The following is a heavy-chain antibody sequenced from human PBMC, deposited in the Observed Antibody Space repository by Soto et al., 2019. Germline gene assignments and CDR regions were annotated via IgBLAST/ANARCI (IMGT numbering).Heavy chain of an antibody. V-gene: IGHV4-31*03. J-gene: IGHJ4*02. CDR1: GGSFSSGGYY. CDR2: IYYSGST. Sequence: PSETLSLTCTVSGGSFSSGGYYWSWIRQHPGKGLEWIGYIYYSGSTYYNPSLKSRVTISVDTSKNQFSLKLSSMTAADTAVYYCARDQGYSYGSLDYWGQGTLVTVSS. D-gene: IGHD5-18*01. CDR3: ARDQGYSYGSLDY.